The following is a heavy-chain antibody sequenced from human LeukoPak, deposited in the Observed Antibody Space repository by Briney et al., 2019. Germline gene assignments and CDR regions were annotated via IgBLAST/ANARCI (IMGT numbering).Heavy chain of an antibody. D-gene: IGHD4-17*01. CDR2: INHSGST. CDR3: GRDLEENGVTH. Sequence: SETLSLTCAVYGGSFSGYYWSWIRQPPGKGLEWIGEINHSGSTNYNPSLKSRVTMSVDTSKNEFSLRVNSVTAADTAVYYCGRDLEENGVTHWGLGTLVTVSS. V-gene: IGHV4-34*01. J-gene: IGHJ4*02. CDR1: GGSFSGYY.